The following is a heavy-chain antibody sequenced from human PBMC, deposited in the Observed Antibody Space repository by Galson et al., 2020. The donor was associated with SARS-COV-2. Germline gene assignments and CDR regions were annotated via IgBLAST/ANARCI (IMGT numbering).Heavy chain of an antibody. J-gene: IGHJ6*02. CDR3: ARSITIFGSGMDV. CDR2: INPNSGGT. D-gene: IGHD3-3*01. Sequence: ASVKVSCKASGYTFTRYYMHWVRQAPGQGLEWMGWINPNSGGTNYAQQFQGWVTMTRDTSISTAYMELSRLRSDDTAVYYCARSITIFGSGMDVWGQGTTVTVSS. CDR1: GYTFTRYY. V-gene: IGHV1-2*04.